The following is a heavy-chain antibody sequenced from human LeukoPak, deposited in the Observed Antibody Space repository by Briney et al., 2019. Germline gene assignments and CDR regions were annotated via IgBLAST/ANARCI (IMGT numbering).Heavy chain of an antibody. CDR2: ISYDGSNK. CDR3: ARDRDSSSWYRWGLFDY. V-gene: IGHV3-30-3*01. J-gene: IGHJ4*02. CDR1: GFTFSSYA. Sequence: PGGSLRLSCSASGFTFSSYAIHWVRQAPGKGLEWVAVISYDGSNKYYADSVKGRFTISRDNSKNTLYLQMNSLRAEDTAVYYCARDRDSSSWYRWGLFDYWGQGTLVTVSS. D-gene: IGHD6-13*01.